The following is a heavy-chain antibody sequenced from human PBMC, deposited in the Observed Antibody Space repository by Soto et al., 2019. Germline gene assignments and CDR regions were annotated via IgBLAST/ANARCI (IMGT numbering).Heavy chain of an antibody. CDR1: GYFFTSYS. V-gene: IGHV1-46*01. J-gene: IGHJ4*02. Sequence: VQLAQSGAAVKKPGASVKVSCKASGYFFTSYSMHWVRQAPGQGLQWMGMINPSVGSTTYAQKVQGRVNLTRDTSTDRGYGELSSLRSEDPAVYYCAREAAGRDAFERSGAFDYWGQGTLVTVSS. CDR3: AREAAGRDAFERSGAFDY. CDR2: INPSVGST. D-gene: IGHD3-3*01.